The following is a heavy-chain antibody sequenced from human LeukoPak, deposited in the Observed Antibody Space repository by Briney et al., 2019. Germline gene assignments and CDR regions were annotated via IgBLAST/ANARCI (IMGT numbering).Heavy chain of an antibody. Sequence: SETLSLTCTVSGYSISSGYYWGWIRQPPGKGLEWIGSIYHSGSTYYNPSLKSRVTISVDTSKNQFSLKLSSVTAADTAVYYCARLYGSGSYYHWFDPWGQGTLVTVSS. CDR1: GYSISSGYY. D-gene: IGHD3-10*01. CDR3: ARLYGSGSYYHWFDP. CDR2: IYHSGST. J-gene: IGHJ5*02. V-gene: IGHV4-38-2*02.